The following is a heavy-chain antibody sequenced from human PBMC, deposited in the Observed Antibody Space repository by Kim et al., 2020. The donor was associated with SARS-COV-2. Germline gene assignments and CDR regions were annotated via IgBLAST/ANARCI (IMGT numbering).Heavy chain of an antibody. Sequence: SETLSLTCAVYGGSFSGHSWSWIRQPPGKGLEWIGEITHSGSTKYNSSLMSRVTISIDMSKNQFSLKLTSVTAADRGFYFCTRGRVGVVPAPILGLGPYYDYFIMDVWGHGTTVTVSS. V-gene: IGHV4-34*01. CDR1: GGSFSGHS. J-gene: IGHJ6*02. D-gene: IGHD2-2*02. CDR3: TRGRVGVVPAPILGLGPYYDYFIMDV. CDR2: ITHSGST.